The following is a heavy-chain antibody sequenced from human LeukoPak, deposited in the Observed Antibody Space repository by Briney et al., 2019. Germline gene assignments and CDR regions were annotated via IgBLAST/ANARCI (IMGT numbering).Heavy chain of an antibody. Sequence: GGSLRLSCAASGFTVSSNYMSWVRQAPGKGLEWVSVIYSGGSTYYADSVKGRFTISRDNSKNTLYLQMNGLRAEDTAVYYCARLGDIDAFDIWGQGTMVTVSS. D-gene: IGHD2-21*02. CDR1: GFTVSSNY. CDR3: ARLGDIDAFDI. J-gene: IGHJ3*02. CDR2: IYSGGST. V-gene: IGHV3-53*01.